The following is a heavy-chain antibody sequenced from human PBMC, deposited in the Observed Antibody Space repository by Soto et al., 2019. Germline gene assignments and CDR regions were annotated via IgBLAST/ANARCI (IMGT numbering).Heavy chain of an antibody. CDR1: GSTFDDYA. CDR3: AKDGYSSGWYYFDY. V-gene: IGHV3-9*01. Sequence: GGSLRLSCAASGSTFDDYAMHWVRQAPGKGLEWVSGISWNSGSIGYADSVEGRFTISRDNAKNSLYLQMNSLRAEDTALYYCAKDGYSSGWYYFDYWGQGTLVTVSS. D-gene: IGHD6-19*01. J-gene: IGHJ4*02. CDR2: ISWNSGSI.